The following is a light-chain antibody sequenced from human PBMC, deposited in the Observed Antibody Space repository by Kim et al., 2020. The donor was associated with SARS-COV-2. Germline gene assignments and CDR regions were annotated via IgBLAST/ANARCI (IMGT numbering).Light chain of an antibody. V-gene: IGKV3-20*01. CDR1: QSVSRRL. CDR2: DAA. CDR3: QQYGSSLPWT. J-gene: IGKJ1*01. Sequence: EIVLTQSPGTLSLSPGERVILSCKASQSVSRRLLAWYQQKAGQAPRLLIYDAAYRATGIPDRFSGSGSGTDFTLTISRLEPEDFAVYYCQQYGSSLPWTFGQGTKVDIK.